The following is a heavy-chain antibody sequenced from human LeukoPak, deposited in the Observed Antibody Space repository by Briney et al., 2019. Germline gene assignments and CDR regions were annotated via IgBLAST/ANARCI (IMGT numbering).Heavy chain of an antibody. V-gene: IGHV4-61*02. Sequence: SQTLSLTCTVSNVSISSGSHYWNWIRQPAGKGLEWIGRIYAGGRSNYNPSLRSRVTISVDTPKNQFSLRLSSVTATDTGVYYCASDHSGWLGLGYWGQGTLVSVSS. D-gene: IGHD6-19*01. CDR1: NVSISSGSHY. CDR3: ASDHSGWLGLGY. CDR2: IYAGGRS. J-gene: IGHJ4*02.